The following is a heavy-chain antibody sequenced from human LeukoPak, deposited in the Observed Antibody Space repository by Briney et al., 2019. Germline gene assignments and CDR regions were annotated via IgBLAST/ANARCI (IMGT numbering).Heavy chain of an antibody. D-gene: IGHD6-19*01. Sequence: ASVKVSCKASGYTFTGYYMHWVRQAPGQGLEWMGWINPNSGGTNYAQKFQGRVTMTRDTSISTAYMELSWLRSDDTAVYYCARANRRGIAVAGTKPYWGQGTLVTVSS. CDR2: INPNSGGT. CDR1: GYTFTGYY. V-gene: IGHV1-2*02. J-gene: IGHJ4*02. CDR3: ARANRRGIAVAGTKPY.